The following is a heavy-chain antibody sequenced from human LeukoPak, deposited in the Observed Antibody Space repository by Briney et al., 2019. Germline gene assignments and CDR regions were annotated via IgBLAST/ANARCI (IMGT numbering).Heavy chain of an antibody. J-gene: IGHJ3*02. V-gene: IGHV4-4*07. Sequence: SETLSLTCTVSGGSISSYYWSWIRQPAGKGLEWIGRIYTSGSTNYNPSLKSRVTISVDTSKNQFSLKLSSVTAADTAVYYCAREDCSGGSCYPGIWGQGAMVTVSS. CDR2: IYTSGST. D-gene: IGHD2-15*01. CDR3: AREDCSGGSCYPGI. CDR1: GGSISSYY.